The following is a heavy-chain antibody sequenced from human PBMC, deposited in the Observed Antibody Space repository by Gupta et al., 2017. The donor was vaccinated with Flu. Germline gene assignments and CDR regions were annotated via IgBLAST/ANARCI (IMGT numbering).Heavy chain of an antibody. Sequence: VRQAPGQGLEGMGGIIPVFGPTNYEQKFQGRVTITADESTSTAYREISSLRSEDTAVYYCARKGGGHCSGGSCYSLDFWGQGTLVTVSS. D-gene: IGHD2-15*01. CDR2: IIPVFGPT. J-gene: IGHJ4*02. V-gene: IGHV1-69*01. CDR3: ARKGGGHCSGGSCYSLDF.